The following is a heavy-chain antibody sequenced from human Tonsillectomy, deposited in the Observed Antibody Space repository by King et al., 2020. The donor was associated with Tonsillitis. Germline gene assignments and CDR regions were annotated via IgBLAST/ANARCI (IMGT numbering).Heavy chain of an antibody. CDR3: ANLPEGVEPPA. Sequence: VQLVESGGGVVQPGRSLRVSCAASGFIFSSFDMHWVRQAPGQGLEWVALISFDGSHKKYADSVKGRFTVSRDNSKNRLYLQMNSLRPEDTAFYYCANLPEGVEPPAWGQGTLVTVSA. D-gene: IGHD3-10*01. CDR1: GFIFSSFD. V-gene: IGHV3-30*18. CDR2: ISFDGSHK. J-gene: IGHJ5*02.